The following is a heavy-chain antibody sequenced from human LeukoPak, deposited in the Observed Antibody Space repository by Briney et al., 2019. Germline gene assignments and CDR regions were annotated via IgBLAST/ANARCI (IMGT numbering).Heavy chain of an antibody. J-gene: IGHJ6*04. CDR3: AKVLRAFSAYDPLDV. Sequence: PGGSLRLSCAASGFTFNIHGVHWVRQAPGKGLEWVAVIWFDGTREYYADSVKGRFTIFRDNSQNTLYLQMNSLRAEDTAVYYCAKVLRAFSAYDPLDVWGKGTTVTVSS. CDR2: IWFDGTRE. CDR1: GFTFNIHG. V-gene: IGHV3-33*06. D-gene: IGHD5-12*01.